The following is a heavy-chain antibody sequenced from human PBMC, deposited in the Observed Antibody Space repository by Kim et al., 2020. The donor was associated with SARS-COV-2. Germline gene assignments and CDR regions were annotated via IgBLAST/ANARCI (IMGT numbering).Heavy chain of an antibody. D-gene: IGHD3-22*01. J-gene: IGHJ4*02. CDR3: ARDSSGYYKY. CDR2: SGST. V-gene: IGHV4-59*01. Sequence: SGSTNYNPSLKSRVTISVDTSKNQFSLKLSSVTAADTAVYYCARDSSGYYKYWGQGTLVTVSS.